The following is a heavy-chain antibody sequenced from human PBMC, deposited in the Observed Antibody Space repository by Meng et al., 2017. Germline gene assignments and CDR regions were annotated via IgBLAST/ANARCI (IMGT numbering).Heavy chain of an antibody. CDR2: INHSGST. J-gene: IGHJ4*02. Sequence: LVTRSTTTPLPCACNGRSVCGYYWRWSPQPPGKGREWIGEINHSGSTNYNPSLKSRVTISVDTSKNQFSLKLSSVTAADTAVYYCAGLGTGSGWLRRSGDFDYWGQGTLVTVSS. CDR1: GRSVCGYY. V-gene: IGHV4-34*01. CDR3: AGLGTGSGWLRRSGDFDY. D-gene: IGHD7-27*01.